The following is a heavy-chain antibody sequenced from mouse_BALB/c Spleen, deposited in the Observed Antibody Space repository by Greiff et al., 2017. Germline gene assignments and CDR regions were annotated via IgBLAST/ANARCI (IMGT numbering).Heavy chain of an antibody. Sequence: VQLQQSGPELVRPGESVKISCKGSGYTFTDYAMHWVKQSHAKSLEWIGVISIYYDNTNYNQKFKGKATMTVDQSSSTAYMELARLTSEDSAIYYCARDWGGYAMDYWGQGTSVTVSS. CDR1: GYTFTDYA. V-gene: IGHV1-67*01. CDR2: ISIYYDNT. D-gene: IGHD4-1*01. CDR3: ARDWGGYAMDY. J-gene: IGHJ4*01.